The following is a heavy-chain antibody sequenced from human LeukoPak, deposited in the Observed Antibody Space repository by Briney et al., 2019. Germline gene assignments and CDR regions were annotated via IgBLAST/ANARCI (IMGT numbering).Heavy chain of an antibody. J-gene: IGHJ4*02. D-gene: IGHD4-17*01. Sequence: GGSLRLSCAASGFTFSNYAMSWVRQAPGKGLEWVSVIYSGGSTYYADSVKGRFIISRDNSKNTLYLQMNSLRAEDTAVYYCARVDYGDYGFDYWGQGTLVTVSS. CDR3: ARVDYGDYGFDY. CDR2: IYSGGST. CDR1: GFTFSNYA. V-gene: IGHV3-66*01.